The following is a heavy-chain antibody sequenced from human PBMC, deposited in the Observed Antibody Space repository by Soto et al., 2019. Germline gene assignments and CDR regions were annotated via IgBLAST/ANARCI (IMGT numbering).Heavy chain of an antibody. CDR1: GGSISSSSYY. V-gene: IGHV4-39*01. CDR3: ASLPRGGVDYYYGMDV. Sequence: SETLSLTCTVSGGSISSSSYYWGWIRQPPGKGLEWIGSIYHSGSTYYNPSLKSRVTISVDTSKNQFSLKLSSVTAADTAVYYCASLPRGGVDYYYGMDVWGQGTTVTVSS. J-gene: IGHJ6*02. D-gene: IGHD2-8*02. CDR2: IYHSGST.